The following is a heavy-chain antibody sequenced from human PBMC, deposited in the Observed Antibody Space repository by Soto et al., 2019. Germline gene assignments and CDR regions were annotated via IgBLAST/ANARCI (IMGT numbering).Heavy chain of an antibody. CDR3: ARRVDGHFDY. V-gene: IGHV5-51*01. J-gene: IGHJ4*02. CDR2: IYPGDSDT. D-gene: IGHD2-15*01. Sequence: PGESLKISCKGSGYSFTNYWIGWVRQMPGKGLEWMGIIYPGDSDTRYSPSLQGQVTISADKSITTACLRWSSLKASDTAMYYCARRVDGHFDYWGQGTLVTVSS. CDR1: GYSFTNYW.